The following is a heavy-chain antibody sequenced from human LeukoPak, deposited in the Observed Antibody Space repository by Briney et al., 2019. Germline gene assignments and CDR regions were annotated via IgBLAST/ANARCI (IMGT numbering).Heavy chain of an antibody. V-gene: IGHV4-59*01. J-gene: IGHJ4*02. CDR1: GGSISSYY. Sequence: PSETLSLTCTVSGGSISSYYWSWLRQPPGKGLEWIGYIYYSGSTNYNPSLKSRVTISVDTSKNQFSLKLSPVTAADTAVYYCARDRSGYYDSSGYYHVFDYWGQGTLVTVSS. D-gene: IGHD3-22*01. CDR2: IYYSGST. CDR3: ARDRSGYYDSSGYYHVFDY.